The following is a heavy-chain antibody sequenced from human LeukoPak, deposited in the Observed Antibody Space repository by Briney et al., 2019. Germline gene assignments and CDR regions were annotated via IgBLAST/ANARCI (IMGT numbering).Heavy chain of an antibody. CDR3: ASGHYDSSGYVGYFDY. D-gene: IGHD3-22*01. CDR2: IYYSGST. Sequence: SETLSLTCTVSGGSISSYYWSWIRQPPGKGLEWIGYIYYSGSTNYNPSLKSRVTISVDTSKNQFSLKLSSATAADTAVYYCASGHYDSSGYVGYFDYWGQGTLVSDSS. J-gene: IGHJ4*02. V-gene: IGHV4-59*01. CDR1: GGSISSYY.